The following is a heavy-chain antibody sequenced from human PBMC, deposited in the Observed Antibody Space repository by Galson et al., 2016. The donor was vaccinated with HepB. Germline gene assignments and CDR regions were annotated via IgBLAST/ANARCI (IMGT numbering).Heavy chain of an antibody. CDR2: INWNSGTE. V-gene: IGHV3-9*01. J-gene: IGHJ4*02. D-gene: IGHD3-22*01. CDR3: AKTEYFDNSYFDS. CDR1: GFKFHDYA. Sequence: SLRLSCAASGFKFHDYAMHWVRQAPGKGLEWVSGINWNSGTEAYAESVKGRFTISRDNAEKSLYLQMNSLRLEDTALYYCAKTEYFDNSYFDSWGQGTLFTVAS.